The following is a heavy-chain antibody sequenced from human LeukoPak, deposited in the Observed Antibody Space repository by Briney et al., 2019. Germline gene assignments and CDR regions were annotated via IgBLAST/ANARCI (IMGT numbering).Heavy chain of an antibody. CDR3: AKSGVKYAHTGYYFDY. CDR2: ISGSGGST. V-gene: IGHV3-23*01. J-gene: IGHJ4*02. Sequence: PGGSLRLSCAASGFTFSSYAMSWVLQAPGKGLEWVSAISGSGGSTYYADSVKGRFTISRDNSKNTLYLQMNSLRAEDTAVYYCAKSGVKYAHTGYYFDYWGQGTLVTVSS. D-gene: IGHD3-16*01. CDR1: GFTFSSYA.